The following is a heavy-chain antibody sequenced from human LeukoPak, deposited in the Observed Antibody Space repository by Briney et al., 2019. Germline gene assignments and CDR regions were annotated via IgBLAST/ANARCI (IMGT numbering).Heavy chain of an antibody. CDR1: GFTFSSYG. CDR2: IWYDGSNK. J-gene: IGHJ4*02. Sequence: GRSLRLACAASGFTFSSYGMHWVRQAPGKGLEWVVVIWYDGSNKYYADSVKGRFTISRDNSKNTLYLQMNSLRAEDTAVYYCAREERVATTTIDYWGQGTLVTVSS. V-gene: IGHV3-33*01. D-gene: IGHD5-12*01. CDR3: AREERVATTTIDY.